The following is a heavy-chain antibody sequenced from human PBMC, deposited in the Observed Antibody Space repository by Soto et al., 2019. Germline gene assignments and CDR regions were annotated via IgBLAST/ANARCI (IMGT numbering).Heavy chain of an antibody. CDR3: AKGLVGSPREQQLALSDY. Sequence: QVQLVESGGGVVQPGRSLRLSCAASGFTFSSYGMHWVRQAPGKGLEWVAVLSFDGSNKYYADSVKGRFTISRDNSKNTLYLQMNGLRAEDTAVYYCAKGLVGSPREQQLALSDYWGQGTLVTVSS. CDR2: LSFDGSNK. CDR1: GFTFSSYG. J-gene: IGHJ4*02. D-gene: IGHD6-13*01. V-gene: IGHV3-30*18.